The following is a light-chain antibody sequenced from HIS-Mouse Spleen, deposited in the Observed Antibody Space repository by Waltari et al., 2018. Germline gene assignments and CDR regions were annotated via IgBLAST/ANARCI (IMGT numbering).Light chain of an antibody. CDR1: QGISSW. V-gene: IGKV1D-16*01. CDR3: QQYNSYPLT. J-gene: IGKJ4*01. Sequence: VGDRVTITCQASQGISSWLAWYQQKPEKAPKSLIYAASILQSRVTSRFSGSGSGTDFTLTINSLQPEDFATYYCQQYNSYPLTFGGGTKVEIK. CDR2: AAS.